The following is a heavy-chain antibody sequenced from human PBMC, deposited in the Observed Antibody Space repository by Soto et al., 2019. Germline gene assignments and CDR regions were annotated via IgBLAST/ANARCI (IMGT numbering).Heavy chain of an antibody. CDR2: IYYSGNT. D-gene: IGHD3-10*01. V-gene: IGHV4-59*12. Sequence: SETLSLTCTVSGGSLSSYYWSWIRQPPGKGLEWIGYIYYSGNTNYNPSLKSRVTISVDTSKNQFSLKLSSVTAADTAVYYCARDLRFRGFYGMDVWGQGTTVTVSS. CDR3: ARDLRFRGFYGMDV. CDR1: GGSLSSYY. J-gene: IGHJ6*02.